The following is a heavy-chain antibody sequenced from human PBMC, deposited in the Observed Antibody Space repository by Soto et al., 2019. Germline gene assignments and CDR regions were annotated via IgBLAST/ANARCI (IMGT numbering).Heavy chain of an antibody. Sequence: PGGSLRLSCAASGFTFSSYAMHWVRQAPGKGLEWVAVISYDGSNKYYADSVKGRFTVSRDNSKNTLYLQMNSLRAEDTAVYYCARVNAMAFYYYYGMDVWGQGTTVTSP. J-gene: IGHJ6*02. D-gene: IGHD5-18*01. CDR3: ARVNAMAFYYYYGMDV. CDR2: ISYDGSNK. CDR1: GFTFSSYA. V-gene: IGHV3-30-3*01.